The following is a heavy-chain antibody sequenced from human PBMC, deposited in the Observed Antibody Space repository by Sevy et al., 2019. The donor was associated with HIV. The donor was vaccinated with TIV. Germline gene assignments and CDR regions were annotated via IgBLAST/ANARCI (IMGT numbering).Heavy chain of an antibody. CDR2: IWYDGSNK. Sequence: GSLRLSCAASGFTFSSYGMHWVRQAPGKGLEWVAVIWYDGSNKYYADSVKGRFTISRDNSKNTLYLQMNSLRAEDTAVYYCARDGSSTSYYYYGMDVWGQGTTVTVSS. V-gene: IGHV3-33*01. D-gene: IGHD2-2*01. CDR3: ARDGSSTSYYYYGMDV. CDR1: GFTFSSYG. J-gene: IGHJ6*02.